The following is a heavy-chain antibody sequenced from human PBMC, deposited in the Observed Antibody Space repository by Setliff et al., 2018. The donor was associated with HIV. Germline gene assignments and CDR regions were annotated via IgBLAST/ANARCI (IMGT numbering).Heavy chain of an antibody. CDR2: LYYDGNT. Sequence: PSETLSLTCAVYGGSLSGYYWSWVRQSPGKGLEWIGTLYYDGNTYYNPSLKSRVTMSVDTSKNQFSLNLNSVTAADTAVYYCARETIRSGHPSEAGFDFWGQGALVTVSS. V-gene: IGHV4-34*11. CDR3: ARETIRSGHPSEAGFDF. J-gene: IGHJ4*02. CDR1: GGSLSGYY. D-gene: IGHD6-19*01.